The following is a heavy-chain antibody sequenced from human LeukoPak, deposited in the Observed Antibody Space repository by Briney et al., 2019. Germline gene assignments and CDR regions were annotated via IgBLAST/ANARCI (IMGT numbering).Heavy chain of an antibody. D-gene: IGHD2-2*01. CDR2: ISGSGGST. Sequence: GGSLRLSCAASGFTFSSYAMSWVRQAPGKGLEWVSAISGSGGSTYYADSVKGRFTISRDNSKNTLYLQMNSLRAEDTAVYYCAKDRIVVVPAALSAVDAFDIWGQGTMVTVSS. V-gene: IGHV3-23*01. J-gene: IGHJ3*02. CDR3: AKDRIVVVPAALSAVDAFDI. CDR1: GFTFSSYA.